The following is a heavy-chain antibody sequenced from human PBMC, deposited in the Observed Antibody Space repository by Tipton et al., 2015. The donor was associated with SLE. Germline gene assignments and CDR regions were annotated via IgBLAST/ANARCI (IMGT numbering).Heavy chain of an antibody. CDR3: ARDGRYYYDSSPS. V-gene: IGHV4-39*07. D-gene: IGHD3-22*01. CDR1: GGSISSSSYY. J-gene: IGHJ5*02. Sequence: TLSLTCTVSGGSISSSSYYWGWIRQPPGKGLEWIGSIYYSGSTYYNPSLKSRVTISVDTSKNQFSLKLSSVTAADTAVYYCARDGRYYYDSSPSWGQGTLVTVSS. CDR2: IYYSGST.